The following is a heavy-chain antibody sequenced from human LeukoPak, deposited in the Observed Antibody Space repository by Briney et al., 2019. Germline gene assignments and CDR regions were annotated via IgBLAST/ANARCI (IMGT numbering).Heavy chain of an antibody. V-gene: IGHV4-34*01. CDR1: GGSSSGYY. CDR2: INHSGST. J-gene: IGHJ4*02. CDR3: ARGIILRYFDWPYYFDY. D-gene: IGHD3-9*01. Sequence: SETLSLTCAVYGGSSSGYYWSWIRQPPGKGLEWIGEINHSGSTNYNPSLKSRVTISVDTSKNQFSLKLSSVTAVDTAVYYCARGIILRYFDWPYYFDYWGQGTLVTVSS.